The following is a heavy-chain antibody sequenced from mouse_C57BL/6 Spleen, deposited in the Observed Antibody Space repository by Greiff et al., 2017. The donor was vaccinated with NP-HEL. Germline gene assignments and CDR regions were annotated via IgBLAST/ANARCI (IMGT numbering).Heavy chain of an antibody. J-gene: IGHJ4*01. CDR1: GYTFTDYN. CDR3: ARSRQLRPLYAMDY. CDR2: INPNNGGT. Sequence: EVQLQQSGPELVKPGASVKIPCKASGYTFTDYNMDWVKQSHGKSLEWIGDINPNNGGTIYNQKFKGKATLTVDKSSSTAYMELRSLTSEDTAVYYCARSRQLRPLYAMDYWGQGTSVTVSS. V-gene: IGHV1-18*01. D-gene: IGHD3-2*02.